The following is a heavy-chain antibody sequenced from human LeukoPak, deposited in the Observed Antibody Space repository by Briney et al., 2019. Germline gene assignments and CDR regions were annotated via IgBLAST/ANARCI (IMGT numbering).Heavy chain of an antibody. J-gene: IGHJ4*02. D-gene: IGHD3-22*01. Sequence: GGSLRLSCAASGFTFSGSAMHWVRQASGKGLEWVGRIRSKANSYATAYAASVKGRFTISRDDSKNTAYLQMNSLKTEDTAVYYCTVTYYYDSSGYYCWGQGTLVTVSS. CDR3: TVTYYYDSSGYYC. CDR1: GFTFSGSA. V-gene: IGHV3-73*01. CDR2: IRSKANSYAT.